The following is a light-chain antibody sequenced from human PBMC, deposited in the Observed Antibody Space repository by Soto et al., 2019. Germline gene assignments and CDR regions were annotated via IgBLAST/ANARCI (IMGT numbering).Light chain of an antibody. V-gene: IGKV3-20*01. Sequence: EILMTQSPSTLAVSPGERATLSCRASQSVSSDLAWYHQKPGQAPRLLIYGASSRATGIPDRLSGSGSGTDFTLTISRLEPEDFAVYYCQQYGSSPTFGQGTRLEIK. CDR3: QQYGSSPT. CDR1: QSVSSD. CDR2: GAS. J-gene: IGKJ5*01.